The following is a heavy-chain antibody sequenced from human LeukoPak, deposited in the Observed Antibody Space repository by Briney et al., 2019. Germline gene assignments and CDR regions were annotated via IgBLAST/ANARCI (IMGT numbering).Heavy chain of an antibody. CDR3: ARHQAAAGTRSGSWFDP. CDR2: IYYSGST. D-gene: IGHD6-13*01. J-gene: IGHJ5*02. V-gene: IGHV4-59*08. Sequence: SETLSLTCTVSGGSISNYYWSWIRQPPGKGLEWIGYIYYSGSTNYNPSLKSRVTISVDTSKNQFSLKLSSVTAADTAVYYCARHQAAAGTRSGSWFDPWGQGTLVTVSS. CDR1: GGSISNYY.